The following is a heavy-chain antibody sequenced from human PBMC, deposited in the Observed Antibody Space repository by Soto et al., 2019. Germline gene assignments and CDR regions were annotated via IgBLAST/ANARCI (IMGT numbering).Heavy chain of an antibody. CDR1: GDSVPSNSAA. CDR2: TCYRSKWYN. V-gene: IGHV6-1*01. Sequence: PSQTLSLTCAISGDSVPSNSAAWNWIRQSPSRGLEWLGRTCYRSKWYNDYAVSVKSRIIINPDTSKNQFSLQLNSVTPEDTAVYYCARDLGAPGAFDIWGQGTFVTVSS. CDR3: ARDLGAPGAFDI. J-gene: IGHJ3*02.